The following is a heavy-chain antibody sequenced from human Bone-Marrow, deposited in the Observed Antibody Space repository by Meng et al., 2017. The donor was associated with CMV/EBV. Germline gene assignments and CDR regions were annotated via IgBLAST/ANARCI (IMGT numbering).Heavy chain of an antibody. V-gene: IGHV3-30*02. Sequence: GESLKISCAASGFTFSNAWMSWVRQAPGKGLEWVAFIRYDGSNKYYADSVKGRFTISRDNFKNTLYLQMNSLRAEDTAVYYCAKGGDPPGGYWGQGTLVTVSS. J-gene: IGHJ1*01. CDR2: IRYDGSNK. CDR1: GFTFSNAW. D-gene: IGHD1-26*01. CDR3: AKGGDPPGGY.